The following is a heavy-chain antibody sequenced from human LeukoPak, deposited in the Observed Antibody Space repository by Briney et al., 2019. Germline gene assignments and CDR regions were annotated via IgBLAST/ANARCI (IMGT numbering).Heavy chain of an antibody. Sequence: PGGSLRLSCAASGFTFSSYSMNWVRQAPGKGLEWVSSISSSSSYIYYADSVKGRFTISRDNAKNSLYLQMNSLRAEDTAVYYCTRDSSYGWTDAFDIWGQGTMVTVSS. CDR2: ISSSSSYI. D-gene: IGHD5-18*01. V-gene: IGHV3-21*01. CDR1: GFTFSSYS. CDR3: TRDSSYGWTDAFDI. J-gene: IGHJ3*02.